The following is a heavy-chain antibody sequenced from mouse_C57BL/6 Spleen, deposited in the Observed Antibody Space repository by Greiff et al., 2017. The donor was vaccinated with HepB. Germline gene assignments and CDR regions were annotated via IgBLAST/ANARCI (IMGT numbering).Heavy chain of an antibody. CDR2: IYPGDGDT. Sequence: VQLPQSGPELVKPGASVKISCKASGYAFSSSWMNWVKQRPGKGLEWIGRIYPGDGDTNYNGKFKGKATLTADKSSSTAYMQLSSLTSEDSAVYFCANSNYVYFDVWGTGTTVTVSS. CDR3: ANSNYVYFDV. J-gene: IGHJ1*03. V-gene: IGHV1-82*01. D-gene: IGHD2-5*01. CDR1: GYAFSSSW.